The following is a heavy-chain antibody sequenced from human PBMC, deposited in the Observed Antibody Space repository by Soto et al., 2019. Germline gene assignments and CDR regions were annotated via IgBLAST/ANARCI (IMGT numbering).Heavy chain of an antibody. D-gene: IGHD1-26*01. J-gene: IGHJ5*02. CDR3: ARDPAGRGKYVLGAWFDP. V-gene: IGHV1-69*12. CDR1: GGTFSSYA. CDR2: IIPIFGTA. Sequence: QVQLVQSGAEVKKPGSSVKVSCKASGGTFSSYAISWVRQAPGQGLEWMGGIIPIFGTANYAQKFQGRVTITADESTRTAYMVLRSVISENTAVYYCARDPAGRGKYVLGAWFDPWGEGTLVTVSS.